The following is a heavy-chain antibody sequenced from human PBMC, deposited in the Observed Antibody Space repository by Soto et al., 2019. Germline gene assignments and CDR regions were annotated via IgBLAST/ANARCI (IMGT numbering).Heavy chain of an antibody. J-gene: IGHJ5*01. CDR2: ISGSGGST. V-gene: IGHV3-23*01. CDR3: ANGRYYYDSSAYFAS. Sequence: APGKGLEWVSAISGSGGSTYYADSVTGRFTISRDNSKNTLYLLMNSLRAEDTAVYYCANGRYYYDSSAYFASWGQGTRVTVSS. D-gene: IGHD3-22*01.